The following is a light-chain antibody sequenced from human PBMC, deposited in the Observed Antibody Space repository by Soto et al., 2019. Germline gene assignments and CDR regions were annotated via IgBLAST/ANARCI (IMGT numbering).Light chain of an antibody. J-gene: IGKJ1*01. CDR1: QSISSW. CDR3: QQDNSSS. CDR2: KAS. V-gene: IGKV1-5*03. Sequence: PFTSHLSVSVGGVVNLLSRDSQSISSWLAWYQQKPGQAPKLLIYKASSLESGVPSRFSGSGSGTEFTLISRSLKPDDLATYSCQQDNSSSFGQGTKVDIK.